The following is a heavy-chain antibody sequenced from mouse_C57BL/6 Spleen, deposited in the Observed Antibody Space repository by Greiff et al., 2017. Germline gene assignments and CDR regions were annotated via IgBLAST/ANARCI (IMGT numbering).Heavy chain of an antibody. CDR2: ISGGGGNT. V-gene: IGHV5-9*01. Sequence: EVKLEESGGGLVKPGGSLKLSCAASGFTFSSYTMSWVRQTPEKRLEWVATISGGGGNTYYPDSVKGRFTISRDNAKNTLYLQMSSLRSEDTALYYCARQRNWDGNWYFDVWGTGTTVTVSS. D-gene: IGHD4-1*01. CDR3: ARQRNWDGNWYFDV. J-gene: IGHJ1*03. CDR1: GFTFSSYT.